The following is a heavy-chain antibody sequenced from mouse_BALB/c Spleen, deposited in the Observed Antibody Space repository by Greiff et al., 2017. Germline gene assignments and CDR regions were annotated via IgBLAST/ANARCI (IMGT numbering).Heavy chain of an antibody. D-gene: IGHD2-4*01. CDR3: ARRGLRGFYYAMDY. J-gene: IGHJ4*01. V-gene: IGHV1-4*01. CDR1: GYTFTSYT. CDR2: INPSSGYT. Sequence: QVQLQQSGAELARPGASVKLSCTASGYTFTSYTMYWVNQRPGQGLEWIGYINPSSGYTNYNQKFKDKATLTADKSSSTAYMQLSSLTSEDSAVYYCARRGLRGFYYAMDYWGQGTSVTVSS.